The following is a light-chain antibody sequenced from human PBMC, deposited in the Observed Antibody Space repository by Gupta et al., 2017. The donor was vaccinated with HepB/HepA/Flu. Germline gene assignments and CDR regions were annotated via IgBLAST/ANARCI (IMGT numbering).Light chain of an antibody. CDR2: KAS. Sequence: DIQMTQSPSTLSASIGDRVTITCRASQSISSWLAWYQQKPGKAPKLLIYKASSLESGDPSRFSGSGSGTEFTLTISSLQPDDFATYHCQQYSSYSRSFGQGTKLEIK. CDR1: QSISSW. V-gene: IGKV1-5*03. J-gene: IGKJ2*03. CDR3: QQYSSYSRS.